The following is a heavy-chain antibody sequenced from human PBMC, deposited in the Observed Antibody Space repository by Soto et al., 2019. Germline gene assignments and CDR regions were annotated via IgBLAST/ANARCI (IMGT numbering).Heavy chain of an antibody. CDR2: ISYDGSNK. V-gene: IGHV3-30*18. J-gene: IGHJ4*02. CDR1: GFTFSSYG. CDR3: AKTLPVLQLDPVLDY. Sequence: GGSLRLSCAASGFTFSSYGMHWVRQAPGKGLEWVAVISYDGSNKYYADSVKGRFTISRDNSKNTLYLQMNSLRAEDTAVYYCAKTLPVLQLDPVLDYWGQGTLVTVSS. D-gene: IGHD6-6*01.